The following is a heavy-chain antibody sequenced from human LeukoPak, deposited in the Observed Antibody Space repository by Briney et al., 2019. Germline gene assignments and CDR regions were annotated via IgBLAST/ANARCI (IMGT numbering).Heavy chain of an antibody. Sequence: GGSLRLSCAASGFTFSSYAMNWVRQAPGKGLEWVSAISGGGDSTYYADSVRGRFTISRDNSKNTLYLQMNSLRAEDTAVYYCARTRYCSSTSCYHPFDYWGQGTLVTVSS. CDR2: ISGGGDST. V-gene: IGHV3-23*01. CDR3: ARTRYCSSTSCYHPFDY. D-gene: IGHD2-2*01. CDR1: GFTFSSYA. J-gene: IGHJ4*02.